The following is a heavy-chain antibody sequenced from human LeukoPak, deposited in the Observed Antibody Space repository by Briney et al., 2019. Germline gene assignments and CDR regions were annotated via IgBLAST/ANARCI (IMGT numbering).Heavy chain of an antibody. CDR1: GFTFSSYS. CDR2: ISSSSSYI. D-gene: IGHD1-26*01. CDR3: VKDVGGSYAFDY. Sequence: GGSLRLSCAASGFTFSSYSMNWVRQAPGKGLEWVSSISSSSSYIYYADSVKGRFTISRDNAKNSLYLQMSTLRAEDTALYYCVKDVGGSYAFDYWGQGILVTVAS. J-gene: IGHJ4*02. V-gene: IGHV3-21*01.